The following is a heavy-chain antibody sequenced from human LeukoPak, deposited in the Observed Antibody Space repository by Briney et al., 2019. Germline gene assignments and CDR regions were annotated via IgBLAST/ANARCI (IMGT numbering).Heavy chain of an antibody. D-gene: IGHD3-16*01. CDR2: MNPNSGNT. CDR3: ARLGDTGTSFDY. J-gene: IGHJ4*02. Sequence: ASVKVSCKASGYTFTSYDINWVRQATGQGLEWMGWMNPNSGNTGYAQKFQGRVTMTRNTSISTAYMELSSLRSEDTAVYYCARLGDTGTSFDYWGQGTLVTVSS. CDR1: GYTFTSYD. V-gene: IGHV1-8*01.